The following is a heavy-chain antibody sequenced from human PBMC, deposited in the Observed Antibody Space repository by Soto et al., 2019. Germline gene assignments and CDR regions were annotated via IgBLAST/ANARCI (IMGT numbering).Heavy chain of an antibody. V-gene: IGHV1-69*12. J-gene: IGHJ1*01. CDR2: LIPISGTT. D-gene: IGHD3-22*01. CDR1: GGTFSNSA. CDR3: ARGPYGYYEKRGNYYAQYFQL. Sequence: QVQLVQSGAEVKKTGSSVKVSCKASGGTFSNSAIAWVRQAPGQGLEWMGGLIPISGTTNYAQKFQGRVTITADESTSTAYMELRSLRSEDTAVYYCARGPYGYYEKRGNYYAQYFQLWGQGTLVTVSS.